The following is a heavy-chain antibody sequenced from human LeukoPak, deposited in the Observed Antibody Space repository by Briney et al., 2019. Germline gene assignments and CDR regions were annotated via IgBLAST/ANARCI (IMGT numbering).Heavy chain of an antibody. CDR1: GYTFTSYY. D-gene: IGHD1-26*01. V-gene: IGHV1-46*03. J-gene: IGHJ3*02. CDR2: INPSGGST. CDR3: ARDLRELPRADAFDI. Sequence: ASVKVSCKASGYTFTSYYMHWVRRAPGQGLEWMGIINPSGGSTSYAQKFQGRVTMTRDTSTSTVYMELSSLRSEDTAVYYCARDLRELPRADAFDIWGQGTMVTVSS.